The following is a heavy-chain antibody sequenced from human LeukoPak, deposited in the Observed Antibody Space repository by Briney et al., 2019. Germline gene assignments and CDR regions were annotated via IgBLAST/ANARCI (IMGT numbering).Heavy chain of an antibody. Sequence: ASVKVSCKVSGYTLTELSMHWVRQAPGEGLEWMGGFDPDDGETIYAQKFQGRVTMTEDTSTDTAYMEVSSLRSEDTAVYYCAPSWGSSGWYSWFDPWGQGTLVTVSS. CDR3: APSWGSSGWYSWFDP. CDR2: FDPDDGET. J-gene: IGHJ5*02. D-gene: IGHD6-19*01. CDR1: GYTLTELS. V-gene: IGHV1-24*01.